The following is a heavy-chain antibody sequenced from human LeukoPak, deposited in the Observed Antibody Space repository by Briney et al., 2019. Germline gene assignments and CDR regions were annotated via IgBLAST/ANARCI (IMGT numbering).Heavy chain of an antibody. CDR1: GGSLSGYY. CDR2: IYYSGST. CDR3: ARIYSSGWSEDAFDI. Sequence: LETLSLTCTVSGGSLSGYYWSSSPEPPRKGEERIGDIYYSGSTNYNPSLKSRVTISVDTSKNQFSLKLSSVTAADTAVYYCARIYSSGWSEDAFDIWGQGTMVTVPS. D-gene: IGHD6-19*01. J-gene: IGHJ3*02. V-gene: IGHV4-59*01.